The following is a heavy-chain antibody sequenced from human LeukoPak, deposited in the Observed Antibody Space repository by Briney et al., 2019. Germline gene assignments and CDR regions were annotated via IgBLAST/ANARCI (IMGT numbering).Heavy chain of an antibody. CDR2: ISSSSSYI. V-gene: IGHV3-21*01. CDR1: GFTFSSYS. Sequence: KPGGSLRLSCAASGFTFSSYSMNWVRQAPGKGLEWVSSISSSSSYIYYADSVKGRFTISRDNAKNSLYLQMNSLRDEDTAVYYCARDHYYYDSSGYYYYFDYWGQGTLVTVSS. J-gene: IGHJ4*02. CDR3: ARDHYYYDSSGYYYYFDY. D-gene: IGHD3-22*01.